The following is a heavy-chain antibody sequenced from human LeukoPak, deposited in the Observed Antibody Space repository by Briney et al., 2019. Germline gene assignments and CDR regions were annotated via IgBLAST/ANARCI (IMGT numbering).Heavy chain of an antibody. CDR3: ARDGFLSGEDSRAFDI. J-gene: IGHJ3*02. CDR2: VYYSGST. CDR1: GGSISSYY. Sequence: SETLSLTCTVSGGSISSYYWSWMRQPPGKGLEWIATVYYSGSTNYNPSLKSRITISVDTSKKRFSLKMNSVTAADTAVYYCARDGFLSGEDSRAFDIWGQGTMVTVSS. V-gene: IGHV4-59*01. D-gene: IGHD5-12*01.